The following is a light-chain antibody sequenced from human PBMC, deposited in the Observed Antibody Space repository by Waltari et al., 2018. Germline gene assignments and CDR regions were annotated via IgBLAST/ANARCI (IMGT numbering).Light chain of an antibody. CDR1: SSTIGPSS. CDR3: AAWDDSLSGVI. Sequence: QSVLTQPPSASGTPGQRVPLSCSGSSSTIGPSSAYWYQLLPGTAPKLLIYKNGQRPSGVPDRFSASKSGTSASLAISGLRSEDEADYYCAAWDDSLSGVIFGGGTKLTVL. V-gene: IGLV1-47*01. CDR2: KNG. J-gene: IGLJ2*01.